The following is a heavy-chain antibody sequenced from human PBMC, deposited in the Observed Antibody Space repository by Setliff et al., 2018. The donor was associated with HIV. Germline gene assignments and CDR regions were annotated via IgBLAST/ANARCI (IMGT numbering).Heavy chain of an antibody. CDR1: GASFVGDNH. J-gene: IGHJ6*02. CDR2: IHYVSYLN. Sequence: SQTLSLTCAVSGASFVGDNHWSWIRQTPERGLEWIAYFMYTDIHYVSYLNYRNPSLASRLSISVDKSKNQFSLTLSSVTAADTAVYYCARGRVAVVKGYYYYYYGMDVWGQGTTVTVSS. CDR3: ARGRVAVVKGYYYYYYGMDV. V-gene: IGHV4-30-4*01. D-gene: IGHD2-15*01.